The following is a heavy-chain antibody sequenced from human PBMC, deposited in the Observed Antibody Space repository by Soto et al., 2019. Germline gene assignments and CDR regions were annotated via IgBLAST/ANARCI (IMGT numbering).Heavy chain of an antibody. CDR3: TTAPFSFITLPGTSFLIGMDV. CDR1: GFTFSSYG. CDR2: IWYDGGAT. D-gene: IGHD3-10*01. J-gene: IGHJ6*02. V-gene: IGHV3-33*01. Sequence: GGSLRLSCAASGFTFSSYGMHWVRQAPGKGLEWVAVIWYDGGATDYAAPVKGRFTVSRDDSRNTLYLQLNSLKTEDTAVYYCTTAPFSFITLPGTSFLIGMDVWGQGTTVTVSS.